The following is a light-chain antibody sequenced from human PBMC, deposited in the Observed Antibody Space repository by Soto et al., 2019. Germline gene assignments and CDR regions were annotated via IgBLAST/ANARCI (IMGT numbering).Light chain of an antibody. CDR3: CSYSGSDTLL. Sequence: QSALTQPASVSGSPGQSITISCTGTNTDVGGYDRVSWYQHHPGKAPKMLIFEVFNRPSGISDRFSGSKSGNTASLTISGLQAEDEAEYFCCSYSGSDTLLFGGGTKLTVL. CDR2: EVF. CDR1: NTDVGGYDR. J-gene: IGLJ3*02. V-gene: IGLV2-11*01.